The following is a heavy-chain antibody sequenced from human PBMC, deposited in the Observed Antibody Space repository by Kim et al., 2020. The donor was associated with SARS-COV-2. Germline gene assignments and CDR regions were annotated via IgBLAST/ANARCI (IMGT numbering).Heavy chain of an antibody. Sequence: SETLSLTCTVSGGSLSSNSYYWGWIRQPTGQELVWIVTAYYISNTSYNPSLKIRVTITANTYKNPFSLKPASVTATDTAVYYCARHQRYSSRCYFSFHY. CDR3: ARHQRYSSRCYFSFHY. J-gene: IGHJ4*01. D-gene: IGHD6-19*01. CDR2: AYYISNT. CDR1: GGSLSSNSYY. V-gene: IGHV4-39*01.